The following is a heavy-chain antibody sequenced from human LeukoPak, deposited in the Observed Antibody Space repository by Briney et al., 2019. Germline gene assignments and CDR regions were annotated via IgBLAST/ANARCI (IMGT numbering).Heavy chain of an antibody. CDR1: GFTVSNNY. CDR2: IYSGGST. V-gene: IGHV3-66*01. CDR3: AKDRGHYDY. Sequence: GGSLTLSCAASGFTVSNNYMRWVRQAPGKGLEWVSLIYSGGSTYYADSVKGRFIISRDNSKNTLYLQMNSLRAEDTAVYYCAKDRGHYDYRGQGTLVTVSS. D-gene: IGHD3-16*01. J-gene: IGHJ4*02.